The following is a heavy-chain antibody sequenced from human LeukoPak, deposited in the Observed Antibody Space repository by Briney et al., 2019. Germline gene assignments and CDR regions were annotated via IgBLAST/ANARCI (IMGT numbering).Heavy chain of an antibody. CDR2: ISWNSGFI. Sequence: PGGSLRLSCAASGFTFDDYAMHWVRQAPGKGLEWVSGISWNSGFIGYADSVKGRFTISRDNAKNSLYLRMNSLRAEDMALYYCAKGLYGSGSYPDYWGQGTLVTVSS. V-gene: IGHV3-9*03. D-gene: IGHD3-10*01. J-gene: IGHJ4*02. CDR1: GFTFDDYA. CDR3: AKGLYGSGSYPDY.